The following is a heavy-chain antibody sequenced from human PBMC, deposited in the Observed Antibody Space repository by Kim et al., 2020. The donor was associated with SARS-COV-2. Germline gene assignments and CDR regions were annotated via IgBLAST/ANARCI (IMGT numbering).Heavy chain of an antibody. CDR2: IYRGGSST. Sequence: GGSLRLSCAASGFTFSSYAMSWVRQAPGKGLEWVSVIYRGGSSTDYADSMKGRFTISRDNSKNTLYLQMNSLRAEDTAVYYCAKGGDGGYGHFDYWGQGTLVTVSS. CDR1: GFTFSSYA. D-gene: IGHD4-17*01. V-gene: IGHV3-23*03. J-gene: IGHJ4*02. CDR3: AKGGDGGYGHFDY.